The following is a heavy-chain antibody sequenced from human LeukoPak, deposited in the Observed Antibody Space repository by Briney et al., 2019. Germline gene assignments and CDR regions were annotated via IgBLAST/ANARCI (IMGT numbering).Heavy chain of an antibody. D-gene: IGHD6-19*01. CDR2: IWYDGSNK. Sequence: GRSLRLSCAASGFTFSSYGMHWVRQAPGKGLEWVAVIWYDGSNKYYADSVKGRFTISRDNSKNTLYLQMNSPRAEDTAVYYCARVVYSSGWYTPGDYWGQGTLVTVSS. J-gene: IGHJ4*02. CDR3: ARVVYSSGWYTPGDY. CDR1: GFTFSSYG. V-gene: IGHV3-33*01.